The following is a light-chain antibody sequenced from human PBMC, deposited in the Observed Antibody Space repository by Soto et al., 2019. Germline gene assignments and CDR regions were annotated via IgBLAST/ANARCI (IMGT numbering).Light chain of an antibody. V-gene: IGLV2-14*03. CDR3: TSYTPSSTYV. CDR1: SSDVGNYNY. CDR2: AVS. J-gene: IGLJ1*01. Sequence: QSALTQPASVSGSPGQSITISCTGTSSDVGNYNYVSWYRQYPGKAPKLMIYAVSRRPSGVSNRFSGSKAGNTASLTISGLEAEYEADYYCTSYTPSSTYVFGTGTKVTVL.